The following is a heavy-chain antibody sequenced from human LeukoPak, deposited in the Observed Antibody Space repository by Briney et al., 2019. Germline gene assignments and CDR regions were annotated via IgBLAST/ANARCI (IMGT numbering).Heavy chain of an antibody. Sequence: HPGGSLRLSCAASGFIFSSAVMSWVRQAPGKGLEWVSSIDASGGATYYADSVKGRFTISRDNSKNTFYLQMNSLRAEDTAVYSCAKGSGSGWYGWFAPWGQGTLVTVSS. CDR1: GFIFSSAV. CDR2: IDASGGAT. D-gene: IGHD6-19*01. CDR3: AKGSGSGWYGWFAP. V-gene: IGHV3-23*01. J-gene: IGHJ5*02.